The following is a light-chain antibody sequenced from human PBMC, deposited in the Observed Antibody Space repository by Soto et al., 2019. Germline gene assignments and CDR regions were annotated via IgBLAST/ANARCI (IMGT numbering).Light chain of an antibody. V-gene: IGKV1-5*03. J-gene: IGKJ1*01. CDR3: QQSYSRVT. Sequence: DIQMTQSPSTLSASVGDRVTITCRANQSISSWLAWYQRRPGKAPRLRISEASRLESGVPSRFSGGGFGTEFTLTISSLQPDDFGTYYCQQSYSRVTFGQGTTVEIK. CDR2: EAS. CDR1: QSISSW.